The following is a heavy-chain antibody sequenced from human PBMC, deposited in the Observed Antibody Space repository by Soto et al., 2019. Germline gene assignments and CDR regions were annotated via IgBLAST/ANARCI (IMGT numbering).Heavy chain of an antibody. J-gene: IGHJ6*02. CDR3: TTEIAAAGGLWGFFYYYYGMDV. CDR1: GFTFSNAW. CDR2: IKSKTDGGTT. D-gene: IGHD6-13*01. V-gene: IGHV3-15*07. Sequence: GGSLRLSCAASGFTFSNAWMNWVRQAPGKGLEWVGRIKSKTDGGTTDYAAPVKGRFTISRDDSKNTLYLQMNSLKTEDTAVYYCTTEIAAAGGLWGFFYYYYGMDVWGQGTTVTVSS.